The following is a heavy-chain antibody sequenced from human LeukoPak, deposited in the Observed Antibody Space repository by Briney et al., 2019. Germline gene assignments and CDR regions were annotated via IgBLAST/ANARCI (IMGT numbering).Heavy chain of an antibody. Sequence: HPGGSLRLSCAASGFTFSSYSMNWVRLAPGKGLEWVSYIGSSSTIYYADSVRGRFTISRDNAKNSLYLQMNSLRDDDTAVYFCARDDYCSGGDCYSGAFDYWGQGTPVTVSS. V-gene: IGHV3-48*02. J-gene: IGHJ4*02. D-gene: IGHD2-15*01. CDR1: GFTFSSYS. CDR3: ARDDYCSGGDCYSGAFDY. CDR2: IGSSSTI.